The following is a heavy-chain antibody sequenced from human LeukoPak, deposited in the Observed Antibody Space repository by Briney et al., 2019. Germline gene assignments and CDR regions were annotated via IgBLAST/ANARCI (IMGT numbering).Heavy chain of an antibody. CDR1: GFTFSNAW. V-gene: IGHV3-15*01. CDR3: TTVFAVTPYFDY. D-gene: IGHD4-17*01. CDR2: IKSKTDGGTT. J-gene: IGHJ4*01. Sequence: PGGSLRLSCAASGFTFSNAWMSWVRQAPGKWREWVGRIKSKTDGGTTDYAAPVKGRFTISRDDSKNTLYLQMNSLKTGDTAVYYCTTVFAVTPYFDYWGQGTLVTVSS.